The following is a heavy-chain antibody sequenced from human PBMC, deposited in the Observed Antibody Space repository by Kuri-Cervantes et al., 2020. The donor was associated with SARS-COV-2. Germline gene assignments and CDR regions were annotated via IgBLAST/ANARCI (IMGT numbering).Heavy chain of an antibody. CDR2: INPSGGST. CDR1: GYTLTSYY. V-gene: IGHV1-46*01. D-gene: IGHD4-17*01. CDR3: ARSPSNGDYDGWFDY. J-gene: IGHJ4*02. Sequence: ASVKVSCKASGYTLTSYYMHWVRQAPGQGLEWMGIINPSGGSTSYAQKFQGRVTMTRDTSTSTVYMELSGLRSEDTAVYYCARSPSNGDYDGWFDYWGQGTLVTVSS.